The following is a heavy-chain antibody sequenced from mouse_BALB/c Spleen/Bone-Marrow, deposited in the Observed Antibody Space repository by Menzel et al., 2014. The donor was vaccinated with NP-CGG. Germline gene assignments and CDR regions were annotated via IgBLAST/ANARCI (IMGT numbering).Heavy chain of an antibody. CDR1: GYTFTNYF. CDR2: INPNNGGT. Sequence: VQLQQSGAELVKPGASVKLSCKASGYTFTNYFMYWVKQRPGQGLEWIGEINPNNGGTNFNGNFKSKATLTLDKSSSAAYMQLSSLTSEDSAVYYCTRSGPGFAYWGHGTLVTVSA. CDR3: TRSGPGFAY. J-gene: IGHJ3*01. V-gene: IGHV1S81*02.